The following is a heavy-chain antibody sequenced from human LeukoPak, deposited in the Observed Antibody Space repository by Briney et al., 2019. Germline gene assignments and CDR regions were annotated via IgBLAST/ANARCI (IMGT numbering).Heavy chain of an antibody. CDR3: ARDPPRTGFLEWLYHDISGY. CDR1: GYTFTGYY. V-gene: IGHV1-2*02. D-gene: IGHD3-3*01. CDR2: INPNSGGT. Sequence: ASVKVSCKASGYTFTGYYMHWVRQAPGQGLEWMGWINPNSGGTNYAQKFQGRVTMTRDTSISTAYMELSRLRSDDTAVYYCARDPPRTGFLEWLYHDISGYWGQGTLVTVSS. J-gene: IGHJ4*02.